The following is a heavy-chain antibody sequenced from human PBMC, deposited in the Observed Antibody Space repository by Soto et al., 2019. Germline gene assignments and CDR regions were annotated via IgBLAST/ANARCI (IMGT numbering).Heavy chain of an antibody. J-gene: IGHJ6*02. CDR3: ARVLPYCSSTSCYKREYYYYGMDV. CDR1: GGSFSGYY. D-gene: IGHD2-2*01. V-gene: IGHV4-34*01. CDR2: INHSGST. Sequence: SETLSLTCAVYGGSFSGYYWSWIRQPPGKGLEWIGEINHSGSTNYNPSLKSRVTISVDTSKNQFSLKLSSVTAADTAVYYCARVLPYCSSTSCYKREYYYYGMDVWGQGTTVTVSS.